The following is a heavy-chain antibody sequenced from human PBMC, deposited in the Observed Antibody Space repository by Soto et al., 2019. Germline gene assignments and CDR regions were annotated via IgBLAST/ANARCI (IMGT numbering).Heavy chain of an antibody. J-gene: IGHJ4*02. CDR1: GFTFSSYS. V-gene: IGHV3-21*01. CDR2: ISSSSSYI. D-gene: IGHD2-15*01. Sequence: GGSLRLSCAASGFTFSSYSMNWVRQAPGKGLEWVSSISSSSSYIYYADSVKGRFTISRDNAKNSLYLQMNSLRAEDTAVYYCARDREYCSGGSCYKGGYFDYWGQGTLVTVSS. CDR3: ARDREYCSGGSCYKGGYFDY.